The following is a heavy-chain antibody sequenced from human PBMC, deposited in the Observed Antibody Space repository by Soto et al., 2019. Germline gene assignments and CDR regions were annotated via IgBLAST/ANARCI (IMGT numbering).Heavy chain of an antibody. V-gene: IGHV4-30-4*01. CDR2: IYHTGRT. CDR3: ARVSGSYYYGMDV. D-gene: IGHD1-26*01. CDR1: GDSMSRGDYY. Sequence: PSETLSLTCTVSGDSMSRGDYYWSWIRHPPGKGLEWIGFIYHTGRTYYSPSLKSRVTISVDKSKNQFSLKLSSVTAADTAVYYCARVSGSYYYGMDVWGQGITVTVSS. J-gene: IGHJ6*02.